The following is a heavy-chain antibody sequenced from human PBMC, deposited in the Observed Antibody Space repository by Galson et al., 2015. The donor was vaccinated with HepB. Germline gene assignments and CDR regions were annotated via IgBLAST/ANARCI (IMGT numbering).Heavy chain of an antibody. D-gene: IGHD4-17*01. CDR3: ARENGDYYFDY. CDR2: ISYDGSNK. Sequence: SLRLSCAASGFTFSSYAMHWVRQAPGKGLEWVAVISYDGSNKYYADSVKGRFTISRDNSKNTLYLQMNSLRAEDTAVYYCARENGDYYFDYWGQGTLVTVSS. J-gene: IGHJ4*02. V-gene: IGHV3-30-3*01. CDR1: GFTFSSYA.